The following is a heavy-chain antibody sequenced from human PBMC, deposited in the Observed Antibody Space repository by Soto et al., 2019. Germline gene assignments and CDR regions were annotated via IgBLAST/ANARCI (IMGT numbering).Heavy chain of an antibody. J-gene: IGHJ6*02. D-gene: IGHD6-19*01. CDR3: TREGSAPYSYYGMDA. CDR1: GYTLTELS. Sequence: ASVKVSCKVSGYTLTELSMHWVRQAPGKGLEWMGGFDPEDGETIYAQKFQGRVTMTEDTSTDTAYMELSSLRSDDTAIYYCTREGSAPYSYYGMDAWGQGTTVTVSS. V-gene: IGHV1-24*01. CDR2: FDPEDGET.